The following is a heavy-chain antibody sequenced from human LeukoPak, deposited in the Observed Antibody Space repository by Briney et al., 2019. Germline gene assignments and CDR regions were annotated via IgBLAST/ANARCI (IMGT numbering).Heavy chain of an antibody. CDR1: GFTFSSYS. CDR3: AREVSCSGGSCYDGLDY. Sequence: PGGSLRLSCAASGFTFSSYSMNWVRQAPGKGLEWVSYISSSSTIYYADSVKGRFTISRDNAKNSLYLQMNSLRAEDTAVYYCAREVSCSGGSCYDGLDYWGQGTLVTVSS. J-gene: IGHJ4*02. V-gene: IGHV3-48*01. D-gene: IGHD2-15*01. CDR2: ISSSSTI.